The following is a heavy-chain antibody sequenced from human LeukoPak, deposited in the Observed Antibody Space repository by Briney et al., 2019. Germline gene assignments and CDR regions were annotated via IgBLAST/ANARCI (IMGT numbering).Heavy chain of an antibody. CDR3: AKWIESAGYYFDY. CDR2: MHPNNGGT. CDR1: GYTFTGFY. Sequence: ASVKVSCKASGYTFTGFYLHWVRQAPGQGLEWMGWMHPNNGGTNYAQKFQGRVTMTRDTAINTAYMELSGLGSDDTAVYYCAKWIESAGYYFDYWGQGTLVTVSS. D-gene: IGHD6-13*01. V-gene: IGHV1-2*02. J-gene: IGHJ4*02.